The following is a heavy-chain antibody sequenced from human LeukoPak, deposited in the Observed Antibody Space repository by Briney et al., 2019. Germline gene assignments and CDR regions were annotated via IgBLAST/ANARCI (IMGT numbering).Heavy chain of an antibody. CDR1: GGSISSYY. CDR2: ISYSVAT. V-gene: IGHV4-59*01. Sequence: SETLSLTCTVSGGSISSYYWSWVPHPPGRGLECIAYISYSVATNYTPYLNSRVTISVDKSKKQCPLKWSSVTSAHTAVYCCAGVFRAPTQWYFDLWGRGTLVTVSS. D-gene: IGHD4-17*01. CDR3: AGVFRAPTQWYFDL. J-gene: IGHJ2*01.